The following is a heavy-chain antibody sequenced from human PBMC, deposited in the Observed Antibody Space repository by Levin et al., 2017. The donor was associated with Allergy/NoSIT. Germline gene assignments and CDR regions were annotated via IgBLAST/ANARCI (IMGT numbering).Heavy chain of an antibody. CDR1: GGSISRSSW. V-gene: IGHV4-4*02. CDR3: ARRMATKMVFDS. CDR2: IYHSGST. D-gene: IGHD5-12*01. Sequence: SETLSLTCAVSGGSISRSSWWSWVRQTPGKGLEWIAEIYHSGSTGYNPSLKSRVNISVDKSKNQFSLELTSVTAADTAIYYCARRMATKMVFDSWGQGTLVTVSS. J-gene: IGHJ4*02.